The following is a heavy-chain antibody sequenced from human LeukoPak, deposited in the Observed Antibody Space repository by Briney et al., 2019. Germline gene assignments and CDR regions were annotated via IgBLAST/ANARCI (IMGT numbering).Heavy chain of an antibody. J-gene: IGHJ4*02. CDR3: AKDISSSYGYQTYSFDY. V-gene: IGHV3-43*01. Sequence: PGGSLRLSCAASGLIFDDYTMHWVRQAPGKGLEWVSLISWDGGSTYYADSVKGRFTISRDNSKNSLYLQMNSLRTEDTALYYCAKDISSSYGYQTYSFDYWGQGILVTVSS. CDR1: GLIFDDYT. D-gene: IGHD5-18*01. CDR2: ISWDGGST.